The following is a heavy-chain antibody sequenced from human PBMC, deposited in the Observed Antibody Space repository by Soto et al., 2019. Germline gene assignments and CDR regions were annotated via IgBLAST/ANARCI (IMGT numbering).Heavy chain of an antibody. CDR1: GYTFTSYG. CDR3: AREGYCSGGSCYSGYYYYYGMDV. V-gene: IGHV1-18*01. D-gene: IGHD2-15*01. CDR2: ISAYNGNT. J-gene: IGHJ6*02. Sequence: QVQLVQSGAEVKKPGASVKVSCKASGYTFTSYGISWVRQAPGQGLESMGWISAYNGNTNYAQKLQGRVTMTTDTSTSTAYMELRSLRSDDTAVYYCAREGYCSGGSCYSGYYYYYGMDVWGQGTTVTVSS.